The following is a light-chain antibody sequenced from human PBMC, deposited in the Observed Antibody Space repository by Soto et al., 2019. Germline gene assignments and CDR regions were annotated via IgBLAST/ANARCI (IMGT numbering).Light chain of an antibody. Sequence: DIVMTQSPDSLAVSLGERATINCKSSQSVLYTPNTKTYLAWYQQKPGQPPKLLIYWASDRESGVPDRFSGSGSGTDFTLTISSLQAEDVAVYYCQESYTPLFTFGPGTKVDVK. CDR3: QESYTPLFT. CDR2: WAS. J-gene: IGKJ3*01. CDR1: QSVLYTPNTKTY. V-gene: IGKV4-1*01.